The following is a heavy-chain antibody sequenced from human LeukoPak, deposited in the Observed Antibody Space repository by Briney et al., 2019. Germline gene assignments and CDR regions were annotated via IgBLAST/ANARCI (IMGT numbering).Heavy chain of an antibody. CDR3: AKGSSYSSGYFDY. D-gene: IGHD6-19*01. V-gene: IGHV3-21*01. J-gene: IGHJ4*02. CDR1: GFTFSSYN. Sequence: GGSLRLSCAASGFTFSSYNMTWVRQAPGKGLEWVSSISSSSSYIYYADSVKGRFTISRDNAKNSLYLQMNSLRAEDTAVYYCAKGSSYSSGYFDYWGQGTLVTVSS. CDR2: ISSSSSYI.